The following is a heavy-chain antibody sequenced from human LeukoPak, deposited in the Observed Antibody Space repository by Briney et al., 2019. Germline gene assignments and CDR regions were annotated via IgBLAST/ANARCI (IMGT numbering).Heavy chain of an antibody. CDR1: GYTFTSYA. V-gene: IGHV1-3*01. J-gene: IGHJ6*04. CDR3: ARERIVVVPAARPDGVYYYYYGMDV. D-gene: IGHD2-2*01. CDR2: INAGNGNT. Sequence: VASVKVSCKASGYTFTSYAMHWVRQAPGQRLEWMGWINAGNGNTKYSQKFQGRVTITRDTSASTAYMELSSLRSEDTAVYYCARERIVVVPAARPDGVYYYYYGMDVWGKGTRSPSPQ.